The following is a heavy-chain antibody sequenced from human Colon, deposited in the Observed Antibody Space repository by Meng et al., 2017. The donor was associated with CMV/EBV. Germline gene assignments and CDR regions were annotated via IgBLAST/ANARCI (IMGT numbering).Heavy chain of an antibody. D-gene: IGHD6-19*01. V-gene: IGHV3-73*01. CDR1: GFIFSGSA. Sequence: GGSLRLSCAASGFIFSGSAMHWVRQASGKGLEWVGRIRTRPNGYATAYAASVEGRLTISRDDSENTAYLQMNSLRTEDTAVYYCAVLAVAEPVSYWGQGTLVTVSS. CDR2: IRTRPNGYAT. CDR3: AVLAVAEPVSY. J-gene: IGHJ4*02.